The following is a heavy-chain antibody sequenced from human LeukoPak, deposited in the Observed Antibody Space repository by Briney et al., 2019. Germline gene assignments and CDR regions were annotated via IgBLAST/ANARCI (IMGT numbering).Heavy chain of an antibody. CDR2: IYYSGST. V-gene: IGHV4-59*08. D-gene: IGHD6-13*01. J-gene: IGHJ4*02. CDR1: GGSISSYY. CDR3: ARSTAAWDSSSWTFDY. Sequence: SETLSLTCIVSGGSISSYYWSWIRQPPGKGLEWIGYIYYSGSTNYNPSLKSRVTISVDTSKNQFSLKLSSVTAADTAVYYCARSTAAWDSSSWTFDYWGQGTLVTVSS.